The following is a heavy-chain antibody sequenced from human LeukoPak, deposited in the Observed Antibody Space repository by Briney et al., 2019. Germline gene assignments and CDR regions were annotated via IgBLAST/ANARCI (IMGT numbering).Heavy chain of an antibody. CDR1: GYSFTSYW. D-gene: IGHD2-8*01. V-gene: IGHV5-51*01. CDR3: ARGTGVRYCSNGVCYTSDY. Sequence: GESLKISCKGSGYSFTSYWIGWVRQMPGKGLEWMGIIYPGDSDTRYSPSFQGQVTISADKSITTAYLQWSSLKASDTAMYYCARGTGVRYCSNGVCYTSDYWGQGTLVTVSS. J-gene: IGHJ4*02. CDR2: IYPGDSDT.